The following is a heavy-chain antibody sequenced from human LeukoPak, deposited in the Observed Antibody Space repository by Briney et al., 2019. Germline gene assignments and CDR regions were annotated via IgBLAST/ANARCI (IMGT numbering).Heavy chain of an antibody. D-gene: IGHD6-13*01. CDR3: ARSRIAAVGVDY. Sequence: PSETLSLTCTVSGGSISSYYWSWIRQPPGKGLEWIGYIYYSGSTNYNPSLKSRVTISVDTSKNQFSLKLSSVTAADTAVYYCARSRIAAVGVDYWGQGTLVTVSS. CDR1: GGSISSYY. J-gene: IGHJ4*02. CDR2: IYYSGST. V-gene: IGHV4-59*01.